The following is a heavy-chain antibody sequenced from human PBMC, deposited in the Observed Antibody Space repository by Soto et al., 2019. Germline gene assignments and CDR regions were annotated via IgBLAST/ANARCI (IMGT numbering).Heavy chain of an antibody. D-gene: IGHD3-3*02. V-gene: IGHV1-69*12. Sequence: QVQLVQSGAEVKKPGSSVTVSCKASGGTFGNSAVSWVRQAPGQGLEWMGGIIPIFRTPDYAQKFQGRVTITADESTSTVYMELTSLRSEETAVYYCARDKDRQQLGGNYYYGIDVWGQGTTVTVSS. J-gene: IGHJ6*02. CDR2: IIPIFRTP. CDR3: ARDKDRQQLGGNYYYGIDV. CDR1: GGTFGNSA.